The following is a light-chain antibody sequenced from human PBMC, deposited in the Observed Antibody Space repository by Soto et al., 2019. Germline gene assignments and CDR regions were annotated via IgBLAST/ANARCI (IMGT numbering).Light chain of an antibody. V-gene: IGLV1-40*01. J-gene: IGLJ2*01. CDR1: SSDIGAGYG. CDR3: QSYDSSQVV. Sequence: SVLTQPPSVSGAPGQRVTISCTGSSSDIGAGYGVHWYQQLPGTAPKLLIYGNSNRPSGVPDRFSGSKSGTSASLAITGLQAEDEADYYCQSYDSSQVVFGGGTKVTVL. CDR2: GNS.